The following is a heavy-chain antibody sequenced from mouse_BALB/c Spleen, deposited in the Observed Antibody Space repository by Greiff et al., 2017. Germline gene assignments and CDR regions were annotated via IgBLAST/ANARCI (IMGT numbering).Heavy chain of an antibody. CDR3: ARPGYYGSSYDYAMDY. J-gene: IGHJ4*01. CDR2: IYPYNGGT. D-gene: IGHD1-1*01. Sequence: EVQLQQSGPELVKPGASVKISCKASGYTFTDYNMHWVKQSHGKSLEWIGYIYPYNGGTGYNQKFKSKATLTVDNSSSTAYMELRSLTSEDSAVYYCARPGYYGSSYDYAMDYWGQGTSVTVSS. V-gene: IGHV1S29*02. CDR1: GYTFTDYN.